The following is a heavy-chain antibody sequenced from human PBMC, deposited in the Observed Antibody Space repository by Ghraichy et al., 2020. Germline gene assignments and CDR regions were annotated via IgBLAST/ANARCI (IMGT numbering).Heavy chain of an antibody. V-gene: IGHV3-48*04. CDR2: ISSSSSTI. J-gene: IGHJ4*02. CDR1: GFTFSSYS. CDR3: ARESNTYFDY. Sequence: GESLNISCAASGFTFSSYSMNWVRQAPGKGLEWVSYISSSSSTIYYADSVKGRFTISRDNAKNSLYLQMNSLRAEDTAVYYCARESNTYFDYWGQGTLVTVSS. D-gene: IGHD2/OR15-2a*01.